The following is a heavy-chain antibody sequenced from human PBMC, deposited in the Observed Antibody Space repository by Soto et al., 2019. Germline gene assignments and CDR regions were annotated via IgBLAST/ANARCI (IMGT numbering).Heavy chain of an antibody. V-gene: IGHV1-46*01. CDR1: GYTFTSYY. CDR2: INPSGGST. Sequence: QVQLVQSGAEVKKPGASVKVSCKASGYTFTSYYMHWVRQAPGQGLEWMGIINPSGGSTSYAQKFQGRVTLTRDTSTSTVYMELSSLRSEDTAVYYCASSSWRSYFDYWGQGTLVTVSS. CDR3: ASSSWRSYFDY. J-gene: IGHJ4*02. D-gene: IGHD6-13*01.